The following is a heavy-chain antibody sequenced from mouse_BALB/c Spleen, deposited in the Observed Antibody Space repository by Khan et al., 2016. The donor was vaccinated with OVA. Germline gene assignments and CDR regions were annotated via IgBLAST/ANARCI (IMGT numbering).Heavy chain of an antibody. Sequence: QVQLQQPGPELVKPGASLRISCKASGYTFPTYYIHWVRQRPGQGLEWIGWIYPRNVNTKYNERFKGKATLTADKSSSTAYIHLSSLTSEDSAVYFCARDDYFVVDAMDYWGQGTSVTVSS. CDR3: ARDDYFVVDAMDY. J-gene: IGHJ4*01. CDR1: GYTFPTYY. V-gene: IGHV1S56*01. CDR2: IYPRNVNT. D-gene: IGHD2-4*01.